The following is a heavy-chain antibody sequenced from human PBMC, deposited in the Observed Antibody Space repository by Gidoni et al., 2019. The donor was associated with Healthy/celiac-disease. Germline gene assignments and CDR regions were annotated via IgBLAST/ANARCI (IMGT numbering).Heavy chain of an antibody. D-gene: IGHD3-3*01. CDR3: ARHSGDFWSGYYPDY. CDR2: IYYSGST. CDR1: GGSISSYY. Sequence: QVQLQESGPGLVKPSATLSLTCTFSGGSISSYYWSCLRQPPGKGLEWIGYIYYSGSTNYNPSLKSRVTISVDTSKTQFSLKLSSVTAADTALYYCARHSGDFWSGYYPDYWGQGTLVTVSS. J-gene: IGHJ4*02. V-gene: IGHV4-59*08.